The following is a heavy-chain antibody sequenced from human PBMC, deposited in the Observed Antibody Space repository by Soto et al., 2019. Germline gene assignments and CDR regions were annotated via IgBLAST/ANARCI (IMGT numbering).Heavy chain of an antibody. V-gene: IGHV4-59*08. Sequence: ETLSLTCTVSGDSISSYYWTWIRQPPGKGLEWIAFIYYGGSINYNPSLKSRVAISVDTPKNQFSLNLNSVTAAHTAVYYCARLPATSDFDYWGQGTQVTVSS. D-gene: IGHD2-2*01. CDR3: ARLPATSDFDY. J-gene: IGHJ4*02. CDR2: IYYGGSI. CDR1: GDSISSYY.